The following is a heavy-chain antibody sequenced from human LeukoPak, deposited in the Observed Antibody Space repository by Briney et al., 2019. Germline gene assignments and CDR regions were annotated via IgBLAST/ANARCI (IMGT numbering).Heavy chain of an antibody. V-gene: IGHV4-30-2*01. CDR3: ARDGATVTTTEWYFDL. Sequence: PSQTLSLTCAVSGGSISSGGYSWSWIRQPPGKGLEWIGYIYHSGSTYYNPSLKSRVTISADRSKNQFSLKLSSVTAADTAVYYCARDGATVTTTEWYFDLWGRGTLVTVSS. CDR1: GGSISSGGYS. D-gene: IGHD4-17*01. J-gene: IGHJ2*01. CDR2: IYHSGST.